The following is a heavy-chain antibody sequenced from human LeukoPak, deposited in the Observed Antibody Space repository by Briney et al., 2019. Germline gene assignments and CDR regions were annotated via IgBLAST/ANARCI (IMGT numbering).Heavy chain of an antibody. Sequence: GGSLRLSCAASGFTFSSYSMNWVRQAPGKGLEWVSSISSSSYIYYADSVKGRFTISRDNAKNSLYLQMNSLRAEDTAVYYCARGVGAALAYFQHWGQGTLVTVSS. J-gene: IGHJ1*01. V-gene: IGHV3-21*01. CDR3: ARGVGAALAYFQH. CDR2: ISSSSYI. D-gene: IGHD2-15*01. CDR1: GFTFSSYS.